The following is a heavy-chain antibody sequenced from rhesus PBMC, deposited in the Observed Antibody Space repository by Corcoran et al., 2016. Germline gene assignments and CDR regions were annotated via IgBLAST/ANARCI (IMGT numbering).Heavy chain of an antibody. J-gene: IGHJ5-1*01. CDR2: IGGSTGST. D-gene: IGHD2-21*01. V-gene: IGHV4-99*01. CDR3: SRRGEHCTDSGCYRDNRFDV. CDR1: GYSISSGYY. Sequence: QVQLQESGPGLVKPSETLSLTCAVPGYSISSGYYWGWIRQPPGKGLEWIGDIGGSTGSTYYNPSLKSRVTISRDTSKNQFSLKLSSVTAADTAVYYCSRRGEHCTDSGCYRDNRFDVWGPGVLVTVSS.